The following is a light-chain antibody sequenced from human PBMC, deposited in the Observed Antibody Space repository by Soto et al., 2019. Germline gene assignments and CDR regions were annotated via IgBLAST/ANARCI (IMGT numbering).Light chain of an antibody. Sequence: IVMTQSPYTLSVSPGETATLSCRASQSVGSNLAWYQQKPGQAPRLLISDASTRAAGLPARFSGSGSGTEFTLTISSLQSEDFAVYYCQQSNNWPKTFGQGTKVDIK. CDR2: DAS. J-gene: IGKJ1*01. CDR3: QQSNNWPKT. CDR1: QSVGSN. V-gene: IGKV3-15*01.